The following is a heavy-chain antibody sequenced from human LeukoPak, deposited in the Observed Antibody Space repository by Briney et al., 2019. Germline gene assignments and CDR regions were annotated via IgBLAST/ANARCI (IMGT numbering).Heavy chain of an antibody. CDR2: IYSGGRT. CDR3: ARGNTAMSN. D-gene: IGHD5-18*01. J-gene: IGHJ4*02. Sequence: GGSLRLSCAASGFTLSNNYMNWVRQAPGKGLEWVSIIYSGGRTHYADSVRGRFSISRDKSKNTLYLQMNSLRAEDTAVYFCARGNTAMSNWGQGTLVTVSS. V-gene: IGHV3-66*01. CDR1: GFTLSNNY.